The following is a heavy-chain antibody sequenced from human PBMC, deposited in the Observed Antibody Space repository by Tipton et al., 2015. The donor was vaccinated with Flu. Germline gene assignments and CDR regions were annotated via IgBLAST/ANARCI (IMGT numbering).Heavy chain of an antibody. CDR1: GGSISSSSYY. CDR2: IYYSGNT. CDR3: ARDGFITMIVVVTPGAFDI. V-gene: IGHV4-39*07. J-gene: IGHJ3*02. D-gene: IGHD3-22*01. Sequence: TLSLTCTVSGGSISSSSYYWGWIRQPPGKGLEWIGSIYYSGNTYYNPSLKSRVTISVDTSKNQFSLKLSSVTAADMAVYYCARDGFITMIVVVTPGAFDIWGQGTMVTVSS.